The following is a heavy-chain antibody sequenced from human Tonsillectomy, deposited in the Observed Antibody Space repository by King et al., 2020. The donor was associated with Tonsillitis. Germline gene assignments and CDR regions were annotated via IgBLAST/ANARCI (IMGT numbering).Heavy chain of an antibody. CDR2: IYYSGST. V-gene: IGHV4-59*01. Sequence: VQLQESGPGLVKPSETLSLTCTVSGGSISSYYWSWIRQPPGKGLEWIGYIYYSGSTNYNPSLKSRVTISVDTSKNQFSLKLSSVTAADTAVYYCARVVYIAAGRPYYFDYWGQGTLVTVSS. CDR3: ARVVYIAAGRPYYFDY. D-gene: IGHD6-6*01. J-gene: IGHJ4*02. CDR1: GGSISSYY.